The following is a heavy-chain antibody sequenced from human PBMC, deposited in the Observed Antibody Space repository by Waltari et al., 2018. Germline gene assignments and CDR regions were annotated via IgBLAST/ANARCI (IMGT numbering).Heavy chain of an antibody. CDR2: IYTSGST. J-gene: IGHJ4*02. CDR3: AREGSYGPNFDY. Sequence: QVQLQESGPGLVKPSQTLSLTCTVSGGSISSGSYYWSWIRQPAGKGLEWIGRIYTSGSTNYNPSLKSRVTISVDTSKNQFFLKLSSVTAADTAVYYCAREGSYGPNFDYWGQGTLVTVSS. D-gene: IGHD1-26*01. V-gene: IGHV4-61*02. CDR1: GGSISSGSYY.